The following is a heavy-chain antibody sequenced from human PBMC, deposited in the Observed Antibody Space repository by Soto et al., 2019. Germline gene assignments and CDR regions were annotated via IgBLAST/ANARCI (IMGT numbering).Heavy chain of an antibody. Sequence: EVPLVESGGGLVQPGGSLRLSCAASGFTFGSHWMHWVRQAPGKGLVYVSRISSGGTTTNYAESVKGRFTISRDNARNTLYRQMNSLRFEDTAVSYCERFGIFYDPSGFLYGGKGPPFTVSS. CDR1: GFTFGSHW. J-gene: IGHJ4*02. CDR3: ERFGIFYDPSGFLY. CDR2: ISSGGTTT. V-gene: IGHV3-74*01. D-gene: IGHD3-22*01.